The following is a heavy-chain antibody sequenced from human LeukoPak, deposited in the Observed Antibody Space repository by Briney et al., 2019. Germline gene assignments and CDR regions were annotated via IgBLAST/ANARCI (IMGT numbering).Heavy chain of an antibody. CDR1: GGSISSGDYY. D-gene: IGHD4-11*01. CDR3: AREDSNYWFDP. V-gene: IGHV4-30-4*08. CDR2: IYYSGST. J-gene: IGHJ5*02. Sequence: SXTLSLTCTVSGGSISSGDYYWSWIRQPRGKGLEWIGYIYYSGSTYYNPSLKSRVTISVDTSKNQFSLKLSSVTAADTAVYYCAREDSNYWFDPWGQGTLVTVSS.